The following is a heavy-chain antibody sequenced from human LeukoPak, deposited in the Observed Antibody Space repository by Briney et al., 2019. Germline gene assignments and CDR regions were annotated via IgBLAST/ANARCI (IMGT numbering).Heavy chain of an antibody. D-gene: IGHD2/OR15-2a*01. CDR1: GITFTNAW. CDR2: IASKTFGGTT. CDR3: TTLSGPLDV. V-gene: IGHV3-15*04. J-gene: IGHJ6*02. Sequence: GGSLRLSCAASGITFTNAWMSWVRQAPGKGLEWVGRIASKTFGGTTDYAEPVKGRFTISRDESKNTLYLQMNSLKTDDTAVYYCTTLSGPLDVWGQGTTVTASS.